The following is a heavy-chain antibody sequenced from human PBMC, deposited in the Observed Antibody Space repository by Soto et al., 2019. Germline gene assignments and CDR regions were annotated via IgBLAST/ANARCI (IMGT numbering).Heavy chain of an antibody. J-gene: IGHJ6*02. V-gene: IGHV1-2*06. CDR1: GYIFTDYH. Sequence: ASVTVSSTAFGYIFTDYHIHWVRKDPGQGLEWLGRINPKSGGTSTAQKVQGRVTLTPDTSISTASMELTRLTSDDTAIYYCARRDSTDCSNGVCSFFYNHDMDVWGQGTTVTVS. CDR3: ARRDSTDCSNGVCSFFYNHDMDV. CDR2: INPKSGGT. D-gene: IGHD2-8*01.